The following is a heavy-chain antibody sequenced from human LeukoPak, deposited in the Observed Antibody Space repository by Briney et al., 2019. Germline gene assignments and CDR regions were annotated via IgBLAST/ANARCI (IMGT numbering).Heavy chain of an antibody. D-gene: IGHD6-19*01. CDR2: IFYNEGT. J-gene: IGHJ4*02. CDR1: SGSFRTYY. Sequence: SETLSLTCTVSSGSFRTYYWSWIRQPPGKGLEWIGYIFYNEGTSYNPSLKSRVTISVDTSKNQFSLKLSSVTAADTAVYYCARDSAGTGEEYWGQGTLVTVSS. CDR3: ARDSAGTGEEY. V-gene: IGHV4-59*12.